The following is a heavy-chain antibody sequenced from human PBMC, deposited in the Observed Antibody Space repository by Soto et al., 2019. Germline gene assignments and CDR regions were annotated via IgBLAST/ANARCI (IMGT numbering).Heavy chain of an antibody. D-gene: IGHD2-2*01. CDR1: GFSFADYA. CDR3: AKGFCSSTRCLTYSYMDV. Sequence: EVQLVESGGGLVQPGRSLRLSCAASGFSFADYAMHWVRQAPGKGLEWVSGISWNTGTVGYGDSVRGRFTISRDNAENSLYLQMNSLRAEDTALYYCAKGFCSSTRCLTYSYMDVWGKGTTVTVSS. J-gene: IGHJ6*03. V-gene: IGHV3-9*01. CDR2: ISWNTGTV.